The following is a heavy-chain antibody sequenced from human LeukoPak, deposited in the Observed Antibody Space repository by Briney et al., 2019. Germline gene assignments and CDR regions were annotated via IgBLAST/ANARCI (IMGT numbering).Heavy chain of an antibody. D-gene: IGHD3-3*01. V-gene: IGHV3-23*01. CDR2: ISGSGGTT. J-gene: IGHJ5*02. CDR1: GFTFRSYA. Sequence: PGGSLRLSCAASGFTFRSYAMNWVRQAPGKGLAWVSTISGSGGTTHYADSVKGRFTISRDNSKNTLYLQMNSLRAEDTAIYYCAKGGAYYDFRFDPWGQGTLVTVSS. CDR3: AKGGAYYDFRFDP.